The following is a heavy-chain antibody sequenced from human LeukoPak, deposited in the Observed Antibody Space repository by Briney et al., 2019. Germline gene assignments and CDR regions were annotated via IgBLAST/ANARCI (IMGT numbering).Heavy chain of an antibody. CDR2: INHSGST. CDR3: ASRVLGYCSSTSCYEGSSYYYGMDV. J-gene: IGHJ6*02. D-gene: IGHD2-2*01. CDR1: GGSFSGYY. Sequence: SETLSLTCAVYGGSFSGYYWSWIRQPPGNGLEWIGEINHSGSTNYNPSLKSRVTISVDTSKNQFSLKLSFVTAADTAVYYCASRVLGYCSSTSCYEGSSYYYGMDVWGQGTTVTVSS. V-gene: IGHV4-34*01.